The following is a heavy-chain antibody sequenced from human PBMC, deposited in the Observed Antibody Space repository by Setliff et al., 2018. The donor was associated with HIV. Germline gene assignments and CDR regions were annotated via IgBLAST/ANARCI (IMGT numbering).Heavy chain of an antibody. CDR2: VYYTGSA. J-gene: IGHJ4*02. CDR3: ARDRAVADDFDC. CDR1: GASINSHY. D-gene: IGHD6-19*01. V-gene: IGHV4-59*11. Sequence: PSETLSLTCIVSGASINSHYWYWIRQPPGKGLEWIGHVYYTGSANYNPSLKSRVTISVDTSKNQISLKLTSVTAADTAVYFCARDRAVADDFDCWGQGTLVTVSS.